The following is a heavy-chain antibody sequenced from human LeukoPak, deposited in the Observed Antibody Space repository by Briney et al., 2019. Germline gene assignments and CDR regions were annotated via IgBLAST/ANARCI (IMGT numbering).Heavy chain of an antibody. CDR1: GGSISSSSYY. J-gene: IGHJ4*02. CDR3: ARERVAVAGTVYCFDY. CDR2: IYYSGST. Sequence: SETLSLTCTVSGGSISSSSYYWGWIRQPPGKGLEWIGSIYYSGSTYYNPSLKSRVTISVDTSKNQFSLKLSSVTAADTAVYYCARERVAVAGTVYCFDYWGQGTLVTVSS. V-gene: IGHV4-39*07. D-gene: IGHD6-19*01.